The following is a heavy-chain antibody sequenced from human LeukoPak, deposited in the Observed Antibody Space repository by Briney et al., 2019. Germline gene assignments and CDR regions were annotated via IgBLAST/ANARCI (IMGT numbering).Heavy chain of an antibody. CDR3: AKGSRPGSSGYPNLDS. J-gene: IGHJ4*02. V-gene: IGHV3-53*01. CDR2: IYGGGST. D-gene: IGHD3-22*01. Sequence: PGGSLTLSCAASGFTVSNNYMNWVRRAPGNGLEWVSLIYGGGSTNYADSVKGRFTISRDTSKNTLYLQMNSLRVEDTAVYYCAKGSRPGSSGYPNLDSWGQGTLVTVSA. CDR1: GFTVSNNY.